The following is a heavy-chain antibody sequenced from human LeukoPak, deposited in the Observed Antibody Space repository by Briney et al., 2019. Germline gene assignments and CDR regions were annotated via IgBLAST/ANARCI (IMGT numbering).Heavy chain of an antibody. CDR3: ARSLVGAGSRGWWFDP. CDR1: GGSTSGYY. V-gene: IGHV4-59*01. Sequence: KPSQTLSLTFTVPGGSTSGYYWNSIRQPPGKGLDWIGYISHSGSTNYNPSLTSRVSISVDTSKNQLSLRLSSVTAADTAVYYCARSLVGAGSRGWWFDPWGQGTLVTVSS. J-gene: IGHJ5*02. D-gene: IGHD3-10*01. CDR2: ISHSGST.